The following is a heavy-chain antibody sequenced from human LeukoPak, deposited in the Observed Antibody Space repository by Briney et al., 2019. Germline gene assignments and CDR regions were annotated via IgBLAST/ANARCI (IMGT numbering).Heavy chain of an antibody. CDR2: INHSGST. CDR3: ASGVIAAGRPNWFDP. V-gene: IGHV4-34*01. D-gene: IGHD6-13*01. J-gene: IGHJ5*02. Sequence: PSETLSLTCTVSGGSISSYYWSWIRQPPGKGLEWIGEINHSGSTNYNPSLKSRVTISVDTSKNQFSLKLSSVTAADTAVYYCASGVIAAGRPNWFDPWGQGTLVTVSS. CDR1: GGSISSYY.